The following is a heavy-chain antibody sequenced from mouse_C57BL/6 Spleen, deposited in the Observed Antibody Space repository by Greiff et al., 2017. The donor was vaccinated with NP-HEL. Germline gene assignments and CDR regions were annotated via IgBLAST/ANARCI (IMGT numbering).Heavy chain of an antibody. CDR1: GYSFTGYF. CDR2: INPYNGDT. V-gene: IGHV1-20*01. D-gene: IGHD1-1*01. Sequence: LMEPGDSVKISCKASGYSFTGYFMNWVMQSHGKSLEWIGRINPYNGDTFYNQKFKGKATLTVDKSSSTAHMELRSLTSEDSAVYYCAREDGSSPYYYAMDYWGQGTSVTVSS. CDR3: AREDGSSPYYYAMDY. J-gene: IGHJ4*01.